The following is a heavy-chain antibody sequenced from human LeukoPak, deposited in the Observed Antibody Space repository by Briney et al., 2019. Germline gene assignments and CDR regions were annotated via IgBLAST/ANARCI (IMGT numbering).Heavy chain of an antibody. CDR1: GFTFSSYS. J-gene: IGHJ3*02. D-gene: IGHD1-7*01. V-gene: IGHV3-21*01. CDR2: ISSSSSYI. Sequence: PGGSLRLSCAASGFTFSSYSMNWVRQAPGKGLEWVSSISSSSSYIYYADSVKGRFTISRDNAKNSLYLQMNSLRAEDTAVYYCAREGWNYEAFDIWGQGTMVTVSS. CDR3: AREGWNYEAFDI.